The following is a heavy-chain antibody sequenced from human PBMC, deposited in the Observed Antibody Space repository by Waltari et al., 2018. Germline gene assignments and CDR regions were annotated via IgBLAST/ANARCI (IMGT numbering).Heavy chain of an antibody. V-gene: IGHV3-33*01. CDR1: GFTFSSYG. CDR3: AITQRGGRYCGGDCPGAFDI. J-gene: IGHJ3*02. D-gene: IGHD2-21*01. CDR2: IWYDGSNK. Sequence: QVQLVESGGGVVQPGRSLRLSCAASGFTFSSYGLHWVRPAPGKGLEWVAGIWYDGSNKYYADSVKGRFTISRDNSKNTLYLQMNSLRAEDTAVYYCAITQRGGRYCGGDCPGAFDIWGQGTMVTVSS.